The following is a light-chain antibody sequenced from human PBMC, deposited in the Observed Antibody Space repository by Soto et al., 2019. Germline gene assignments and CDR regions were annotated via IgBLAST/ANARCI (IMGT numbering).Light chain of an antibody. J-gene: IGKJ4*01. V-gene: IGKV3-20*01. CDR1: QSVAGRY. CDR2: GAS. CDR3: QQYGTSPPLT. Sequence: EIVLTQSPGTLSLSPGERAILSCRASQSVAGRYLAWYQQKPGQAPRLVIFGASSRATGIPDRFSGSGSGTDFTLAISSLEPDDFAVYYCQQYGTSPPLTFGGGTKVEIK.